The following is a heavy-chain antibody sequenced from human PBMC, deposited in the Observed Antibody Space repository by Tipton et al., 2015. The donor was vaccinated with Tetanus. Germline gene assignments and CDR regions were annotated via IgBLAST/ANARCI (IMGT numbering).Heavy chain of an antibody. J-gene: IGHJ4*01. CDR2: MSYHGTKE. D-gene: IGHD3-10*01. Sequence: SLRLSCAASGFTFNNYGMHWIRQPPGKGLEWLTVMSYHGTKEFYADSVKGRFTISRDNSKNTLYLQMHSLRPDDTAVYYCAKMFGSGTWNNLVGYWGQGNLVTVSS. CDR3: AKMFGSGTWNNLVGY. V-gene: IGHV3-30*18. CDR1: GFTFNNYG.